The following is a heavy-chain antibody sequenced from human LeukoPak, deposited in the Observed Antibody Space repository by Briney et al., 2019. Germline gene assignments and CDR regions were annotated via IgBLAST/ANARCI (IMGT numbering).Heavy chain of an antibody. J-gene: IGHJ6*02. Sequence: GGSLRLSCAASGFTFSSYSMNWVRQAPGKGLEWVSSISSSSSYIYYADSVKGRFTISRDNAKNSLYLQMNSLRAEDRAVYYCARFRSHPEIVATFGGPPLFGYYYGMDVWGQGTTVTVSS. CDR2: ISSSSSYI. V-gene: IGHV3-21*01. CDR3: ARFRSHPEIVATFGGPPLFGYYYGMDV. CDR1: GFTFSSYS. D-gene: IGHD5-12*01.